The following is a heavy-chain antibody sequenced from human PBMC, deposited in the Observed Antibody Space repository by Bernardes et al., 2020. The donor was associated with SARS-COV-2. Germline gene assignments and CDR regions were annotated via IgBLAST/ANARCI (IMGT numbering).Heavy chain of an antibody. CDR1: GYTFTGYY. Sequence: ASVKVSCKASGYTFTGYYMHWVRQAPGQGLEWMGRINPNSGGTNYAQKFQGRVTMTRDTSISTAYMELSRLRSDDTAVYYCCMYCSGGSCYHGSAYYFDYWGQGTLVTVSS. D-gene: IGHD2-15*01. CDR3: CMYCSGGSCYHGSAYYFDY. J-gene: IGHJ4*02. V-gene: IGHV1-2*06. CDR2: INPNSGGT.